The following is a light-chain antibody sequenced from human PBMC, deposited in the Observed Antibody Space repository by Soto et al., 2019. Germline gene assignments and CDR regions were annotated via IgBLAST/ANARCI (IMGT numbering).Light chain of an antibody. Sequence: QSALTQPSSASGSPGQAVTISCTGTSSDVGGYNFVSWYQQHPGKAPKLMIYEVSKRPSGVPDRFSGSKSGNTASLTVSGLQAEDEADYYCNSYAVSTSYVFGTGTKVTVL. J-gene: IGLJ1*01. CDR3: NSYAVSTSYV. CDR1: SSDVGGYNF. CDR2: EVS. V-gene: IGLV2-8*01.